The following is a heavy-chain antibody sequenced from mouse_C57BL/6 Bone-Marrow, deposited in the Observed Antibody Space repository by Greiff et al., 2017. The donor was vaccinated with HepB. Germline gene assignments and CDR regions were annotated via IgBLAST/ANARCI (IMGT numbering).Heavy chain of an antibody. CDR3: AIYYTDY. D-gene: IGHD1-1*01. Sequence: EVQGVESGGGLVKPGGSLKLSCAASRFTFSDYGMHWVRQAPEKGLEWVAYISSGSSTIYYADTVKGRFTISRDNAKNTLFLQMTSLRSEDTAMYYCAIYYTDYWGQGTTLTVSS. V-gene: IGHV5-17*01. J-gene: IGHJ2*01. CDR2: ISSGSSTI. CDR1: RFTFSDYG.